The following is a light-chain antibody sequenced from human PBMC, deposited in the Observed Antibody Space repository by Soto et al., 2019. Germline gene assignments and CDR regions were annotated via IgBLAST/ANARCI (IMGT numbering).Light chain of an antibody. CDR1: QSTSSNH. CDR2: GTS. Sequence: EIVLTQSPGTLSASPGERATLSCRASQSTSSNHLAWDKQKLGQAPRLLLDGTSSRATGNPDRFSGIGSGKDFNLTISRLEAEDSGIDYRQQYVSWMFGPGTNVEIK. J-gene: IGKJ1*01. V-gene: IGKV3-20*01. CDR3: QQYVSWM.